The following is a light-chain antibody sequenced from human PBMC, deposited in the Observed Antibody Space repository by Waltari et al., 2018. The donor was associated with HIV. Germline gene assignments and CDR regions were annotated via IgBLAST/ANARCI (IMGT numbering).Light chain of an antibody. Sequence: EVVMTQSPATVSVSPGERAPLSCRARQRLSRSQACVQQKPGQAPRPLVYGASSRAIGVPARFSGSGSGTEFTHTISSLQSEDFGVYYCQQYNNWPQTWPPGTFGQGTKVEIK. CDR1: QRLSRS. CDR3: QQYNNWPQTWPPGT. J-gene: IGKJ1*01. CDR2: GAS. V-gene: IGKV3-15*01.